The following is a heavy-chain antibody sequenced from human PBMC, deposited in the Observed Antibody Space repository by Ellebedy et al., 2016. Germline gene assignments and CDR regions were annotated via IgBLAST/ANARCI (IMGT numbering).Heavy chain of an antibody. CDR1: GFTFTNFA. Sequence: GGSLRLSXAASGFTFTNFAMGWVRQAPGKGLEWVSSISSDAVSTYYADSVKGRFTISRVNSQNTLYLQMNSLRAEDTAVYYCARTAKLADYWGQGTLVTVSS. CDR3: ARTAKLADY. V-gene: IGHV3-23*01. J-gene: IGHJ4*02. CDR2: ISSDAVST.